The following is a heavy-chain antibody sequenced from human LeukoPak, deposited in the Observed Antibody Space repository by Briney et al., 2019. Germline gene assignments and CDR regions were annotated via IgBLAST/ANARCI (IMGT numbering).Heavy chain of an antibody. V-gene: IGHV3-7*03. CDR1: GFTFSSYW. Sequence: PGGSLRLSCAASGFTFSSYWMSWVRQAPGKGLEWVANIKQDGSEKYYVDSVKGRFTISRDNAKNSLYLQMNSLRAEDTAVYYCARVRAVAGRQENFDYWGQGTLVTVSS. D-gene: IGHD6-19*01. CDR2: IKQDGSEK. CDR3: ARVRAVAGRQENFDY. J-gene: IGHJ4*02.